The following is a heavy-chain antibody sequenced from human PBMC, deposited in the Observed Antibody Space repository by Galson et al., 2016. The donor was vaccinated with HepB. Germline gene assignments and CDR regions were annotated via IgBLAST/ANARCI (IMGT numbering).Heavy chain of an antibody. CDR2: VYYSGST. V-gene: IGHV4-59*04. D-gene: IGHD1-26*01. Sequence: LRLSCAASGFTVSSSYMSWVRQPPGKGLEWIGNVYYSGSTYYNPSLKSRVTISVDTSKNQFSLKLTSVTAADTAVYYCATYLGGIVRASDYWGQGTLVTVSS. J-gene: IGHJ4*02. CDR3: ATYLGGIVRASDY. CDR1: GFTVSSSY.